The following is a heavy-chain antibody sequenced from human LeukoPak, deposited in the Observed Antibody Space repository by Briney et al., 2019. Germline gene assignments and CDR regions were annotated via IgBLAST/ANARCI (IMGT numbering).Heavy chain of an antibody. D-gene: IGHD3-3*01. Sequence: GGSLRLSCAASGFTFSSYWMHWVRHAPGKGLVWVSRINSDGSSTKYADSVKGRFTISRDNAKNTLYLQMNSLRAEDTAVYYCARGITIFGVVINDYYGMDVWGQGTTVTVSS. CDR3: ARGITIFGVVINDYYGMDV. V-gene: IGHV3-74*03. CDR1: GFTFSSYW. CDR2: INSDGSST. J-gene: IGHJ6*02.